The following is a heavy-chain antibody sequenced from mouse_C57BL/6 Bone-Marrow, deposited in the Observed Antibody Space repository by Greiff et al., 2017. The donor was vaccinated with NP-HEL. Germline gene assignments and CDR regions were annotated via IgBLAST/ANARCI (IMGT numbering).Heavy chain of an antibody. V-gene: IGHV14-4*01. CDR1: GFNIKDDY. CDR3: TILRAWYFDV. CDR2: IDPENGDT. D-gene: IGHD1-1*01. Sequence: EVKVVESGAELVRPGASVKLSCTASGFNIKDDYMHWVKQRPEQGLEWIGWIDPENGDTEYASKFQGKATITADTSSNTAYLQLSSLTSEDTAVYYCTILRAWYFDVWGTGTTVTVSS. J-gene: IGHJ1*03.